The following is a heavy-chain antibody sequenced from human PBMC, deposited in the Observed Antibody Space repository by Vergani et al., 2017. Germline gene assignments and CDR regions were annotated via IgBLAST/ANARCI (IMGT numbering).Heavy chain of an antibody. V-gene: IGHV3-21*01. CDR3: ARDRGSGSYRFDY. J-gene: IGHJ4*02. Sequence: EVQLVESGGGLVKPGGSLRLSCAASGFTFSSYSMNWVRHAPGKGLEWVSSISSSSSYIYYADSVKGRFTISRDNAKNSLYLQMNSLRAEDTAVYYCARDRGSGSYRFDYWGQGTLVTVSS. CDR2: ISSSSSYI. D-gene: IGHD1-26*01. CDR1: GFTFSSYS.